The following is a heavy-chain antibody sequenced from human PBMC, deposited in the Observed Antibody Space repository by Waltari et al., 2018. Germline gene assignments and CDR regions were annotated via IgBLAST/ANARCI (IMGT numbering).Heavy chain of an antibody. CDR2: INGYGDKT. V-gene: IGHV3-23*01. D-gene: IGHD3-22*01. CDR3: TKAHFYDTSGYIER. Sequence: EVQVLESVGGLVQPGGSLRLTCAASGFIFNNYALYWVRQAPGKGLEWVSGINGYGDKTYYADSVKGRFTLSRDNSRNTLSLQMNSLRAEDTAIYYCTKAHFYDTSGYIERWGQGTLVTVSS. CDR1: GFIFNNYA. J-gene: IGHJ5*02.